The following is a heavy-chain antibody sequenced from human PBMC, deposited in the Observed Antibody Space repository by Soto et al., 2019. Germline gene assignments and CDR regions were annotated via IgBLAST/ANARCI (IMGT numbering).Heavy chain of an antibody. CDR1: GFVFGSYW. D-gene: IGHD3-9*01. CDR2: IKQDGTEK. J-gene: IGHJ4*02. Sequence: EVQLVESGGGLVQPGGSLRLSCAASGFVFGSYWMTWVRQAPGKGLEWVANIKQDGTEKYYVDSVKGRFTISRDNAKNSLYRQMNSRRAEDTALSYWGGGGGWLITGWGQGTLVTVSS. V-gene: IGHV3-7*04. CDR3: GGGGGWLITG.